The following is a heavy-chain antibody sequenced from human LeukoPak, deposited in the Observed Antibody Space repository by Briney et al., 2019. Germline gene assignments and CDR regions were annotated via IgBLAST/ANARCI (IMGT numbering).Heavy chain of an antibody. V-gene: IGHV4-38-2*02. Sequence: SETLSLTCTVSGYSISSGYYWGWIRQPPGKGLEWIGSIYHSGSTNYNPSLKSRVTISVDPSKNQFSLKLSSVTAADTAVYYCARRVFYYDGSGYLRSNYFDYWGQGTLVTVSS. CDR2: IYHSGST. CDR1: GYSISSGYY. J-gene: IGHJ4*02. D-gene: IGHD3-22*01. CDR3: ARRVFYYDGSGYLRSNYFDY.